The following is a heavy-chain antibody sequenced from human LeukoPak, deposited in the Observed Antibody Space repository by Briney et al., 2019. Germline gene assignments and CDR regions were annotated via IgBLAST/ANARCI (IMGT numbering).Heavy chain of an antibody. J-gene: IGHJ6*03. CDR1: GFTFSSYS. Sequence: GGSLRLSCAASGFTFSSYSMNWVRQAPGKGLEWVSSISSSSSYIYYADSVKGRFTISRDNAKNSLYLQMNSLRAEDTAVYYCARWVSVVVAATSHYYMDVWGKGTTVTVSS. V-gene: IGHV3-21*01. D-gene: IGHD2-15*01. CDR3: ARWVSVVVAATSHYYMDV. CDR2: ISSSSSYI.